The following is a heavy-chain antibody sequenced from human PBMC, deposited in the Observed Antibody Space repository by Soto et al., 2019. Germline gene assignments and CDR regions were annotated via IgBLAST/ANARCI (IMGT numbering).Heavy chain of an antibody. Sequence: RGSLRLSCAASGFTVSSNYMSWVRQSPGKGLEWVSVIYSGGSTYYADSVKGRFTISRDNSKNTLYLQMNSLRAEDTAVYYCARSAPPYSSGWYYFDYWGQGTLVTVSS. CDR2: IYSGGST. CDR3: ARSAPPYSSGWYYFDY. D-gene: IGHD6-19*01. V-gene: IGHV3-53*01. J-gene: IGHJ4*02. CDR1: GFTVSSNY.